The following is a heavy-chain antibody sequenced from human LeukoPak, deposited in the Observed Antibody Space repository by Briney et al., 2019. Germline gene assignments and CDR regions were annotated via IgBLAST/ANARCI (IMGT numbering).Heavy chain of an antibody. D-gene: IGHD3-9*01. CDR3: ARDTLNGRFVISLDS. J-gene: IGHJ4*02. V-gene: IGHV3-48*03. CDR2: ISAGTTAE. Sequence: PGGSLRLSCEGSGVTLYSSEINWVRQAPGKGLEWVSHISAGTTAEYYAESPTTRFTMSRDNARNSISLHLSNLRVEDTAIYYCARDTLNGRFVISLDSWGQGALVTVSS. CDR1: GVTLYSSE.